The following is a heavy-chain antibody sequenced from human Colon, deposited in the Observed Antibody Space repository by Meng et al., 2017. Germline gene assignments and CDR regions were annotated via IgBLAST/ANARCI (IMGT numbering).Heavy chain of an antibody. V-gene: IGHV4-61*01. J-gene: IGHJ4*02. CDR3: AREGPIAVAGYDY. CDR1: GVSVKSGFYY. CDR2: IYSSGST. Sequence: VRLQESGPGLGRPSATLSLIWNVAGVSVKSGFYYWNWIRQPPGKTLEWIGYIYSSGSTTYNPSLKSRVTISLDTPKNQFSLKLTSVTAADTAVYYCAREGPIAVAGYDYWGQGTLVTVSS. D-gene: IGHD6-19*01.